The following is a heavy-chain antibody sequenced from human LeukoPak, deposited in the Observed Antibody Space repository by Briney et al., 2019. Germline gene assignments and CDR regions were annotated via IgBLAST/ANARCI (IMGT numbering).Heavy chain of an antibody. D-gene: IGHD6-19*01. CDR1: GFSFSSYA. CDR2: ISKSGDST. J-gene: IGHJ3*02. V-gene: IGHV3-23*01. CDR3: AKDQGYSSAWYSRDGFDM. Sequence: GGSLRLSCAASGFSFSSYAVSWVRQAPGKGLEWVSAISKSGDSTFYADSVKGRFTISRDNSQNTLYVQMNSLRAEDTAVYYCAKDQGYSSAWYSRDGFDMWGQGTMVTVSS.